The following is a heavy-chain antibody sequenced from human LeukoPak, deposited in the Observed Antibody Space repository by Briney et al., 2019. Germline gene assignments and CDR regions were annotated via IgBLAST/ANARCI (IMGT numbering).Heavy chain of an antibody. V-gene: IGHV4-34*01. D-gene: IGHD3-10*01. CDR3: ARRVRGVNDAFDI. CDR2: INHSGSI. CDR1: GGSFSGYY. Sequence: ASETLSLTCAVYGGSFSGYYWSWIRQPPGKGLEWIGEINHSGSINYNPSLKSRVTISVDTSKNQFTLKLSSVTAAVTVVYYCARRVRGVNDAFDIWPRDNGHRLF. J-gene: IGHJ3*02.